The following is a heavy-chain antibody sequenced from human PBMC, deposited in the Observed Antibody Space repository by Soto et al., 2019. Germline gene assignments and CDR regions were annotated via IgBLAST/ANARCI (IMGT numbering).Heavy chain of an antibody. CDR1: GGSISSYY. D-gene: IGHD3-16*01. CDR2: IYYSGST. Sequence: QVQLQESGPGLVKPSETLSLTCTVSGGSISSYYWSWIRQPPGKGLEWIGYIYYSGSTNYNPSLKSRDTISVDTSKNQFSLKLSSVTAADTAVYYCAREEGGGYYYGMDVWGQGTTVTVSS. J-gene: IGHJ6*02. CDR3: AREEGGGYYYGMDV. V-gene: IGHV4-59*01.